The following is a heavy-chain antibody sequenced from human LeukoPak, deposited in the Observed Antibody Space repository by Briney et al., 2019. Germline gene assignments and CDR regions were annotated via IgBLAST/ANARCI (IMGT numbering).Heavy chain of an antibody. Sequence: ASVKVSCKTSGYTLITYGISWVRQAPGQGLEWMGWISPHNGDTKYAQKFQDRVTMTTDIFTNTAYVELRSLRTDDTAVYYCARVDGVSLNPWYFDFWGRGTLVTVSS. J-gene: IGHJ2*01. V-gene: IGHV1-18*01. D-gene: IGHD4-17*01. CDR2: ISPHNGDT. CDR3: ARVDGVSLNPWYFDF. CDR1: GYTLITYG.